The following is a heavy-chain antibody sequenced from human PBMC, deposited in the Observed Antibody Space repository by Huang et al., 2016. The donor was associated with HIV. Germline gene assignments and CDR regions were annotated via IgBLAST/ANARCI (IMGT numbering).Heavy chain of an antibody. D-gene: IGHD3-3*02. J-gene: IGHJ6*03. CDR2: SIPLYGSA. V-gene: IGHV1-69*13. CDR3: AKVAAGQPFHFYYYMDA. Sequence: QVNLVQSGAEVRKPGSSVKVSCKASGGTFKKYAISWVRQAPGQGLEWRGASIPLYGSAEYAEKLQDRVTLTADGSTNTAYLELDRLTSEDTAVYYCAKVAAGQPFHFYYYMDAWGDGTTVIVSS. CDR1: GGTFKKYA.